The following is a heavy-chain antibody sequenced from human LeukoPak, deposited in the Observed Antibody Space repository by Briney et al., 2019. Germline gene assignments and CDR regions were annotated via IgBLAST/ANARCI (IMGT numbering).Heavy chain of an antibody. CDR1: GFTFDDYA. V-gene: IGHV3-9*01. D-gene: IGHD6-19*01. Sequence: GGSLRLSCAASGFTFDDYAMHWVRQAPGKGLEWVSGISWNSGSIGYADSVKGRFTISRDNSKNTLSLQMNSLRADDTAVYYCARDWGSSGWYKGWQGYFDLWGRGTLVTVSS. J-gene: IGHJ2*01. CDR2: ISWNSGSI. CDR3: ARDWGSSGWYKGWQGYFDL.